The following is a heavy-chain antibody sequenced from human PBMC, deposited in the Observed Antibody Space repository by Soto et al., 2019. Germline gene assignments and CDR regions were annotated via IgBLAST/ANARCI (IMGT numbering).Heavy chain of an antibody. CDR2: ISGSGGST. J-gene: IGHJ4*02. CDR3: AKDSAPWGWEYYDFWSGLDY. CDR1: GFTFSSYA. V-gene: IGHV3-23*01. Sequence: EVQLLESGGGLVQPGGSLRLSCAASGFTFSSYAMSWVREAPGKGLEWVSAISGSGGSTYYADSVKGRFTISRDNSKNTLYLQMNSLRAEDTAVYYRAKDSAPWGWEYYDFWSGLDYWGQGTLVTVSS. D-gene: IGHD3-3*01.